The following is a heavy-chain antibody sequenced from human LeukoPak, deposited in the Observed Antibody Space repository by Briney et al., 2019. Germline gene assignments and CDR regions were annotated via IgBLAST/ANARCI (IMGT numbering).Heavy chain of an antibody. J-gene: IGHJ4*02. CDR3: VKDRTNYYEYRGFFAY. V-gene: IGHV3-23*01. D-gene: IGHD3-22*01. Sequence: GGSLRLSCAASGFNFNDYAMSWVRQTPGKGLEWVSTISGSAGSTYYADSVQGRFTISRDKSKNMLFLQMNGLRAEDTAIYYCVKDRTNYYEYRGFFAYWARELWSPSPQ. CDR2: ISGSAGST. CDR1: GFNFNDYA.